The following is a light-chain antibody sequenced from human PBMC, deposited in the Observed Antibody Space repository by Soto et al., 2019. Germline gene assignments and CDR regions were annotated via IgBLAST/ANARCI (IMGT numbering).Light chain of an antibody. Sequence: QSALTQPASVSGSPGQSITISCTGTNSDVGGYNYVSWYQQHPGRAPKVMIYEVTKRPAGASIRFSGSKSGNTASLSISGLQSEDEADYFCKSYAGSNTYVFGSGTKVTVL. J-gene: IGLJ1*01. CDR3: KSYAGSNTYV. CDR1: NSDVGGYNY. CDR2: EVT. V-gene: IGLV2-14*01.